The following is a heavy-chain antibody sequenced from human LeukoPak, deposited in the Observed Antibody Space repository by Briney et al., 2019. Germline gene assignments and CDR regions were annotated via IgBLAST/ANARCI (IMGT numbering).Heavy chain of an antibody. CDR1: GYTFTGYY. V-gene: IGHV1-2*02. CDR3: ARANAPYCSSTSCLFDY. CDR2: INPNSGGT. Sequence: GASVKVSCKASGYTFTGYYMHWVRQAPGQGLEWMAWINPNSGGTYYAQNFHDRITMTRDTSISTAYMELSRLRSDDTAIYYCARANAPYCSSTSCLFDYWGQGTLVTVSS. D-gene: IGHD2-2*01. J-gene: IGHJ4*02.